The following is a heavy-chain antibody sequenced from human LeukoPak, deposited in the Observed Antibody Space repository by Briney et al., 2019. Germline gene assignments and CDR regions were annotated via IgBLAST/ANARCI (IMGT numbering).Heavy chain of an antibody. CDR1: GLNFTNSG. V-gene: IGHV3-30*18. CDR3: AKDGGDHRNSWFDP. CDR2: ISYDGRHQ. D-gene: IGHD2-21*02. Sequence: GGSLRLSCVVSGLNFTNSGMHWVRQAPDKGPEWVAVISYDGRHQYYADSVRGRFTISRDDAKNSVFLQMDSLRVEDTAVYYCAKDGGDHRNSWFDPWGQGTLVSVSS. J-gene: IGHJ5*02.